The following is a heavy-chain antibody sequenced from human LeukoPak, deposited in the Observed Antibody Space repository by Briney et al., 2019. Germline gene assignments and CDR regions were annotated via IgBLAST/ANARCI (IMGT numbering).Heavy chain of an antibody. CDR2: IYYSGST. CDR1: GGSFSGYY. CDR3: ARQAGPFDY. J-gene: IGHJ4*02. V-gene: IGHV4-34*01. D-gene: IGHD6-13*01. Sequence: LETLSLNCAVYGGSFSGYYWSWIRQPPGKGLEWIGSIYYSGSTYYNPSLKSRVTISVDTSKNQFSLKLSSVTAADTAVYYCARQAGPFDYWGQGTLVTVSS.